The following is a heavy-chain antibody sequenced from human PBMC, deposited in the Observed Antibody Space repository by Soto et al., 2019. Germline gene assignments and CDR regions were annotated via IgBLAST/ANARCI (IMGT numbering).Heavy chain of an antibody. J-gene: IGHJ4*02. D-gene: IGHD6-19*01. CDR3: AKRGRQWLVTSDFNY. V-gene: IGHV3-30*18. CDR2: VSHDGRNT. Sequence: VQLVESGGGVVQPGRSLRLSCAASGFTFSDYAMHWVRQAPGKGLEWVAVVSHDGRNTHYADSVKGRFTISRESSKNTVSLEMTTLRAEDTAVYYCAKRGRQWLVTSDFNYWGQGALVTVSS. CDR1: GFTFSDYA.